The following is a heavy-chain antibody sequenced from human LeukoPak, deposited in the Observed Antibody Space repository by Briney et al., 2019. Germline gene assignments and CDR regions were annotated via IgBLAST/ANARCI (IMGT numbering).Heavy chain of an antibody. J-gene: IGHJ3*02. CDR2: INSDGTTT. D-gene: IGHD6-13*01. CDR1: GFSFSSHW. V-gene: IGHV3-74*01. CDR3: ARGRGDQQPTTSDAFDI. Sequence: PGGSLRLSCAASGFSFSSHWMHWVRRAPGKGLVWVSRINSDGTTTTYADSVQGRFTISRDNAKNTLFLQMNGLTAEDTAVFYCARGRGDQQPTTSDAFDIWGQGTMVTVSS.